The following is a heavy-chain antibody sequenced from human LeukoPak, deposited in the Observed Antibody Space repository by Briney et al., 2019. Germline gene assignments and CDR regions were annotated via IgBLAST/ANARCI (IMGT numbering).Heavy chain of an antibody. CDR3: ARKYSYGPNDAFDI. V-gene: IGHV4-59*01. Sequence: SETLSLTCTVSGASINSFYWSWIRQPPGKGLEWIGYIYYSGAINYNPSLKSRVTISVDTSKNQFSLKLSSVTAADTAVYYCARKYSYGPNDAFDIWGQGTMVTVSS. J-gene: IGHJ3*02. CDR1: GASINSFY. D-gene: IGHD5-18*01. CDR2: IYYSGAI.